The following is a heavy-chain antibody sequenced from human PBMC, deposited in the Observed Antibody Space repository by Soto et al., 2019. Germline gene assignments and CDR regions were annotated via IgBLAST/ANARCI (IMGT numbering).Heavy chain of an antibody. J-gene: IGHJ6*01. CDR1: GGSISSGDYY. CDR2: IYYSGST. V-gene: IGHV4-30-4*01. CDR3: ARDPXYYYGSGGDYYYYGMDV. D-gene: IGHD3-10*01. Sequence: SGTLSLTCTVSGGSISSGDYYWSWIRQPPGKGLEWIGYIYYSGSTYYNPSLKSRVTISVDTSKNQFSLKLSSVTAADTAVYYCARDPXYYYGSGGDYYYYGMDVWGQGTTVTVSS.